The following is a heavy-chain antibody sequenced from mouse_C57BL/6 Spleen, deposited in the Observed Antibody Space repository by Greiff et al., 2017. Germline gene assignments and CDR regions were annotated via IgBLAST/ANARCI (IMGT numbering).Heavy chain of an antibody. CDR3: ARDYGSSWGWFAY. CDR2: IHPNSGST. D-gene: IGHD1-1*01. V-gene: IGHV1-64*01. Sequence: QVQLQQPGAELVKPGASVKLSCKASGYTFTSYWMHWVKQRPGQGLEWIGMIHPNSGSTNYNEKFKSKATLTVDKSSSTAYMQLSSLTSEDSAVYYCARDYGSSWGWFAYWGQGTLVTVSA. J-gene: IGHJ3*01. CDR1: GYTFTSYW.